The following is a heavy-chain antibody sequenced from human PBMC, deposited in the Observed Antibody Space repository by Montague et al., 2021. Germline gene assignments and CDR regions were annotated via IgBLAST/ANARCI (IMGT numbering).Heavy chain of an antibody. V-gene: IGHV4-59*01. CDR2: IYYSRST. Sequence: SETLSLTCSVSGASISGYFWSWIRQPPGKGLEWIGHIYYSRSTNYNPPLKCRVTISVDTSKNQFSLKLGSVTAADTAFYSCAVTNHYYYYGMDVWGQGTTVTVSS. CDR1: GASISGYF. D-gene: IGHD1-14*01. J-gene: IGHJ6*02. CDR3: AVTNHYYYYGMDV.